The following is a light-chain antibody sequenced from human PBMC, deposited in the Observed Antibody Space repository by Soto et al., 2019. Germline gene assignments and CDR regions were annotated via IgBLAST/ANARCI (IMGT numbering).Light chain of an antibody. Sequence: QSALTQPASVSGSPGQSITISCTGTSRDVGGYNYVSWYQQHPGKAPKLIIYEVNNRPSGVSNRFSGSKSGNTASLTISGLKAEDEADYYCSSYTSGSTYVFGTGTKLTVL. J-gene: IGLJ1*01. V-gene: IGLV2-14*01. CDR3: SSYTSGSTYV. CDR2: EVN. CDR1: SRDVGGYNY.